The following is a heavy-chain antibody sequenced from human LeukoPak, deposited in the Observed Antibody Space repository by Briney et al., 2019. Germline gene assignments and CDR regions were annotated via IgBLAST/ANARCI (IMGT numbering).Heavy chain of an antibody. CDR3: TEGDYGSGSYHAA. Sequence: GGSLRLSCAASGFTFSGSAMHWVRQASGKGLEWVDRIRSKANSYATAYAASVKGRFTISRDDSKNTAYLQMNSLKTEDTAVYYCTEGDYGSGSYHAAWGQGTLVTVSS. CDR1: GFTFSGSA. D-gene: IGHD3-10*01. V-gene: IGHV3-73*01. J-gene: IGHJ5*02. CDR2: IRSKANSYAT.